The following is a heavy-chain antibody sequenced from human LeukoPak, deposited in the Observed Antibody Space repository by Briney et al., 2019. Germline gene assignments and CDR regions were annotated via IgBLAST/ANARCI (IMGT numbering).Heavy chain of an antibody. CDR3: TTAIAVAGFDAFDI. Sequence: PGGSLRLSCAASGFTFSNAWMSWVRQAPGEGLEWVGRIKSKTDGGTTDYAAPVKGRFTISRDDSKNTLYLQMNSLKTEDTAVYYCTTAIAVAGFDAFDIWGQGTMVTVSS. D-gene: IGHD6-19*01. V-gene: IGHV3-15*01. CDR1: GFTFSNAW. J-gene: IGHJ3*02. CDR2: IKSKTDGGTT.